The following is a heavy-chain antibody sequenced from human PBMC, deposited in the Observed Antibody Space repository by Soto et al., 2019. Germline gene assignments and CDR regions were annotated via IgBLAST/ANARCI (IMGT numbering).Heavy chain of an antibody. Sequence: WETLSLTCTVSGGSISSYYWSWIRQPPGKGLEWIGYIYYSGSTNYNPSLKSRVTISVDTSKNQFSLKLSSVTAADTAVYYCARGRPGYSSSSDYWGQGTLVTVSS. CDR1: GGSISSYY. D-gene: IGHD6-6*01. V-gene: IGHV4-59*01. CDR3: ARGRPGYSSSSDY. CDR2: IYYSGST. J-gene: IGHJ4*02.